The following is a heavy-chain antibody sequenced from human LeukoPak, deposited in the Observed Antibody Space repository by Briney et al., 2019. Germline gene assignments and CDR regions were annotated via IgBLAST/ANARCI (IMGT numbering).Heavy chain of an antibody. CDR2: ISGSGGST. J-gene: IGHJ5*02. V-gene: IGHV3-23*01. CDR3: ARVRLNYDYVWGSYPPLNWFDP. D-gene: IGHD3-16*02. CDR1: GFTFSSYA. Sequence: PGGPLRLSCAASGFTFSSYAMSWVRQAPGKGLEWVSAISGSGGSTYYADSVKGRFTISRDNSKNTLYLQMNSLRAEDTAVYYCARVRLNYDYVWGSYPPLNWFDPWGQGTLVTVSS.